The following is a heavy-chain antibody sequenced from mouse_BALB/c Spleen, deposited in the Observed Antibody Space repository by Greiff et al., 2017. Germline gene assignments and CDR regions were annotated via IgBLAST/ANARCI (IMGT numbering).Heavy chain of an antibody. CDR2: INPSNGGT. J-gene: IGHJ3*01. CDR3: TRYDYDFAY. V-gene: IGHV1S81*02. CDR1: GYTFTSYY. D-gene: IGHD2-4*01. Sequence: QVQLQQSGAELVKPGASVKLSCKASGYTFTSYYMYWVKQRPGQGLEWIGEINPSNGGTNFNEKFKSKVTLTVDKSSSTAYMQLSSLTSEDSAVYYCTRYDYDFAYWGQGTLVTVSA.